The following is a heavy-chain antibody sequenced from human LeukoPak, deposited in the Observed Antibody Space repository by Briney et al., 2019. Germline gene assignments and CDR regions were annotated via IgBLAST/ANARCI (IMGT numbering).Heavy chain of an antibody. D-gene: IGHD6-13*01. CDR2: VHYSGTT. Sequence: SETLSLTCTVSDGSITNYDWSWVRQPPGKGLEFIGHVHYSGTTNYNPSLRSRVTMSVDTSKNQFSLKLSSVTAADTAVYYCARDPYGQLDWFDPWGQGTLVTVSS. J-gene: IGHJ5*02. V-gene: IGHV4-59*12. CDR3: ARDPYGQLDWFDP. CDR1: DGSITNYD.